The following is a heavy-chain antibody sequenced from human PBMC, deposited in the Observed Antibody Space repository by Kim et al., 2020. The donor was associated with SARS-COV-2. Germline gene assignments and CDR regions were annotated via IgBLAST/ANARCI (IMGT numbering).Heavy chain of an antibody. V-gene: IGHV3-21*06. J-gene: IGHJ3*02. Sequence: VKGRFTISRDNAKNSLYLQMNSLRAEDTAVYYCARVDCGAITCHGNDPFDIWGQGTVVTVSS. D-gene: IGHD2-21*01. CDR3: ARVDCGAITCHGNDPFDI.